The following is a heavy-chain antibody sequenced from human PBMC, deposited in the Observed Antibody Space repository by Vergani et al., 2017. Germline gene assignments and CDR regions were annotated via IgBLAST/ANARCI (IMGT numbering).Heavy chain of an antibody. Sequence: EVQLVESGGGLVQPGRSLRLSCAASGFTFDDYAMHWVRQAPGKGLEWLSGISWNSGSIGYADSVKGRFTISRDNAKNSLYLQMNSLRAEDTAVYYCARVRRPYYYDSSGLDYWGQGTLVTVSS. CDR1: GFTFDDYA. J-gene: IGHJ4*02. V-gene: IGHV3-9*01. CDR2: ISWNSGSI. CDR3: ARVRRPYYYDSSGLDY. D-gene: IGHD3-22*01.